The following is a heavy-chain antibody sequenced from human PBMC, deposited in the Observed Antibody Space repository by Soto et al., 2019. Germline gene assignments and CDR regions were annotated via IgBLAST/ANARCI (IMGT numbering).Heavy chain of an antibody. J-gene: IGHJ4*02. CDR1: GGTFSSYA. V-gene: IGHV1-69*06. CDR3: ASSRGYSGYDYGY. D-gene: IGHD5-12*01. CDR2: IIPIFGTA. Sequence: QVQLVQSGAEVKKPGSSVKVSCKASGGTFSSYAISWVRQAPGQGLEWMGGIIPIFGTANYAHKLQGRVTITAYKSTSTAYMELSSLRDEDTAVYYCASSRGYSGYDYGYWGQGTLVTVSS.